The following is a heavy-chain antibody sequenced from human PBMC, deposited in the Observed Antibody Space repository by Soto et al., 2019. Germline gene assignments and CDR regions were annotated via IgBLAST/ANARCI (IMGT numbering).Heavy chain of an antibody. CDR2: ISSSSSTI. D-gene: IGHD6-13*01. Sequence: QPGGSLRLSCAASGFTFSSYSMNWVRQAPGKGLEWVSYISSSSSTIYYADSVKGRFTISRDNAKNSLYLQMNSLRDEDTAVYYCARDQPPVYSSSWYRSPHLPANAFDIWGQGTMVTVSS. CDR1: GFTFSSYS. J-gene: IGHJ3*02. CDR3: ARDQPPVYSSSWYRSPHLPANAFDI. V-gene: IGHV3-48*02.